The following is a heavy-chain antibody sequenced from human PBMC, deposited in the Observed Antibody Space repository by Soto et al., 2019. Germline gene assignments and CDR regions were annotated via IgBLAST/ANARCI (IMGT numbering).Heavy chain of an antibody. D-gene: IGHD2-2*01. Sequence: QVQLVQSGAEVKKPGSSVKVSCKASGGTFSSYTISWVRQAPGQGLEWMGRIIPILGIANYAQKFQGRVTITADKSTSTAYMELSSLRSEDTAVYYCARDHDGCSSTSCYSWFDPWGQGTLVTVYS. V-gene: IGHV1-69*08. CDR3: ARDHDGCSSTSCYSWFDP. CDR2: IIPILGIA. J-gene: IGHJ5*02. CDR1: GGTFSSYT.